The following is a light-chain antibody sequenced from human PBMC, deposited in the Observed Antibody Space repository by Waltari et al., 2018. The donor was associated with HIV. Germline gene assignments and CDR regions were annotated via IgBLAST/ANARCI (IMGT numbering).Light chain of an antibody. Sequence: EIFLTQSPPTLSVSPGETATLSCRASQSLSSYLAWYQQKPGQAPRLLLYGASTRATGTPVRFSGGGSGTEFSLTISSLRSEDYAVYYCQQFHNWPHTFGGGTKVEIK. J-gene: IGKJ4*01. CDR3: QQFHNWPHT. CDR1: QSLSSY. CDR2: GAS. V-gene: IGKV3-15*01.